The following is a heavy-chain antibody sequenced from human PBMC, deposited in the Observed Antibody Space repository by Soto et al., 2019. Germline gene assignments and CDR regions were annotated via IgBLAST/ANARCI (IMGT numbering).Heavy chain of an antibody. CDR1: GFTFGDYA. Sequence: PGGSLRLSCTASGFTFGDYAMSWVRQAPGKGLEWVGFIRSKAYGGTTEYAASVKGRFTISRDDSKSIAYLQMNSLKTEDTAVYYCTRRGDFWSGYHLGHYYYYGMDVWGQGTTVTVSS. D-gene: IGHD3-3*01. V-gene: IGHV3-49*04. J-gene: IGHJ6*02. CDR2: IRSKAYGGTT. CDR3: TRRGDFWSGYHLGHYYYYGMDV.